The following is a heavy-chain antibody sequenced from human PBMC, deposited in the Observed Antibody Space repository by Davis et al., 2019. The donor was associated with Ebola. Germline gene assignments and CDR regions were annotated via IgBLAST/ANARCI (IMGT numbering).Heavy chain of an antibody. V-gene: IGHV1-46*01. CDR2: INPNDGRT. Sequence: AASVKVSCKASGYTFTNYYMHWVRQAPGQGLEWMGMINPNDGRTIYAQKFQGRVTMTRDTSTNTVYMELSSLRSEDTAVYYCARDFIENWGPYFEYWGQGTLVSVSS. CDR3: ARDFIENWGPYFEY. D-gene: IGHD7-27*01. CDR1: GYTFTNYY. J-gene: IGHJ4*02.